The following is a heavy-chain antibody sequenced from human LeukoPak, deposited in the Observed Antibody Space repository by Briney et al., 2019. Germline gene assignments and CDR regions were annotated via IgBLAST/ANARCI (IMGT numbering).Heavy chain of an antibody. CDR2: IYPADSDT. J-gene: IGHJ6*03. CDR1: GYRFTSYW. V-gene: IGHV5-51*01. D-gene: IGHD3-10*01. Sequence: GESLKISCKGSGYRFTSYWIGWVRQMPGKGLEWMGIIYPADSDTRYSPSFQGQVTISADKSISTAYLQWSSLKASDTAMCYCARHQETFGSGGRYYYMDVWGKGTTVTVTS. CDR3: ARHQETFGSGGRYYYMDV.